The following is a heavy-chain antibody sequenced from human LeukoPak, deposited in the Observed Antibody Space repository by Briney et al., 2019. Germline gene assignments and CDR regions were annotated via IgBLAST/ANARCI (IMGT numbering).Heavy chain of an antibody. CDR3: ARYVVYGSGKYYFDY. CDR1: GGSIGNYY. V-gene: IGHV4-59*08. D-gene: IGHD3-10*01. Sequence: PSETLSLTCTVSGGSIGNYYWNWIRQPPGKGLEWIGYVHYSGSTNYNPSLKSRVTISVDTSKNQFSLRLTSVTAADTAVYLCARYVVYGSGKYYFDYWGQGSLVSVSS. CDR2: VHYSGST. J-gene: IGHJ4*02.